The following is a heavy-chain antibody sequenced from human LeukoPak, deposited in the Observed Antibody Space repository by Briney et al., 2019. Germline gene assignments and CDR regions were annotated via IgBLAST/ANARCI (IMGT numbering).Heavy chain of an antibody. CDR1: GGTFSSYA. D-gene: IGHD6-13*01. CDR2: IIPILGIA. V-gene: IGHV1-69*04. J-gene: IGHJ4*02. CDR3: ATSLGGMYSSSWGRDFDY. Sequence: GASVKVSCKASGGTFSSYAISWVRQAPGQGLEWMGRIIPILGIANYAQKFQGRVTITADKSTSTAYMELSSLRSEDTAVYYCATSLGGMYSSSWGRDFDYWGQGTLVTVSS.